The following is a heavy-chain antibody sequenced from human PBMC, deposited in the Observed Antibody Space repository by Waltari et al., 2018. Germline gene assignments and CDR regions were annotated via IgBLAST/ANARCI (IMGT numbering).Heavy chain of an antibody. CDR1: GGSISSGGYY. CDR2: IYYSGST. Sequence: QVQLQESGPGLVKPSQTLSLTCTVSGGSISSGGYYWSWIRQHPGQGLEWIGYIYYSGSTYYNPSLKSRVTISVDTSKNQFSLKLSSVTAADTAVYYCARVLSSGYYYFYFDYWGQGTLVTVSS. D-gene: IGHD3-22*01. J-gene: IGHJ4*02. CDR3: ARVLSSGYYYFYFDY. V-gene: IGHV4-31*03.